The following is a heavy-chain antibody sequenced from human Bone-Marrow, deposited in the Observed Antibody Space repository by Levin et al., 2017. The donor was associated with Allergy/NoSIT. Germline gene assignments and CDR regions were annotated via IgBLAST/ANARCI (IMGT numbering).Heavy chain of an antibody. Sequence: GESLKISCTASGFTFSNFWMHWVRQVPGKGLVWVSRINTDGTNTKYADSVKGRFTISRDNAKNTLSLQMNSLRAEDTAVYYCVRDIKAALGGDEYYYGMDVWGQGTTVTVSS. CDR2: INTDGTNT. J-gene: IGHJ6*02. CDR3: VRDIKAALGGDEYYYGMDV. D-gene: IGHD2-21*01. CDR1: GFTFSNFW. V-gene: IGHV3-74*03.